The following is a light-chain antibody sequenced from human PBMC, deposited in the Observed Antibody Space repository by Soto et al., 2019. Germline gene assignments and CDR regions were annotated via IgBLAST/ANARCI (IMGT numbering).Light chain of an antibody. V-gene: IGKV3-20*01. CDR1: QSVSSSY. J-gene: IGKJ3*01. Sequence: EIVLTQSPGTLSLSPGERATLSCRASQSVSSSYLAWYQQKPGQAPRLLIYGASSRATGIPDRFSGSGSGTDFTLTISSLEPEDFAVYYCQQYGSSPPLTFGPGTKSGYQT. CDR2: GAS. CDR3: QQYGSSPPLT.